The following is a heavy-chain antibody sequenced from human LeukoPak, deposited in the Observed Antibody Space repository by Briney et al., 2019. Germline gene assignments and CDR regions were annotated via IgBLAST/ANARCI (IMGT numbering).Heavy chain of an antibody. CDR2: INTDGSDI. Sequence: PGGSLRLSCAAPGFTFSGYWMHWVRQAPGKGLVWVSRINTDGSDISYADSVKGRFTISRDNAKNTLYLQINSLTVEDTAVYYCARGESSPVYWGQGTLVTVSS. V-gene: IGHV3-74*01. D-gene: IGHD6-13*01. CDR1: GFTFSGYW. CDR3: ARGESSPVY. J-gene: IGHJ4*02.